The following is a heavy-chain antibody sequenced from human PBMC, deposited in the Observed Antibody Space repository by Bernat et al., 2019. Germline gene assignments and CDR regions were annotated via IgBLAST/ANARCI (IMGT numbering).Heavy chain of an antibody. Sequence: EVQLVESGGGLVQPGGSLRLSCAASGFTFSNYAMSWVRQAPGKGLEWVSVISGGGGSTYYADSVKGRFTISRDNSKNTMYLQMSSLRAEDTAIYYCVKKTRSSSWYVDDYWGQGTLVTVSS. CDR2: ISGGGGST. D-gene: IGHD6-13*01. J-gene: IGHJ4*02. CDR1: GFTFSNYA. CDR3: VKKTRSSSWYVDDY. V-gene: IGHV3-23*04.